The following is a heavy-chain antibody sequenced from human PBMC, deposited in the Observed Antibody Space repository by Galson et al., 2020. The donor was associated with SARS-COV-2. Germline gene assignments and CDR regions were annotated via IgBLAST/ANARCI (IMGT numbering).Heavy chain of an antibody. CDR1: GFTFSNAW. V-gene: IGHV3-15*07. D-gene: IGHD3-3*01. Sequence: GGSLRLSCAASGFTFSNAWMNWVRQAPGKGLEWVGRIKSKTDGGTTDYAAPVKGRFTISRDDSKNTLYLQMNSLKTEDTAVYYCTTDDLRFLEWLPGAGWGQGTLVTVSS. CDR3: TTDDLRFLEWLPGAG. CDR2: IKSKTDGGTT. J-gene: IGHJ4*02.